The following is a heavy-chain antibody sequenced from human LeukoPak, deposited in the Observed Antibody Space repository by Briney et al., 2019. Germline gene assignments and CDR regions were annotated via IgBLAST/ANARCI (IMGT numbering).Heavy chain of an antibody. CDR3: AKDPYYGSGSYRSVDY. D-gene: IGHD3-10*01. CDR1: GFTFSSYA. CDR2: ISGSSDST. V-gene: IGHV3-23*01. Sequence: GGSLRLSCAASGFTFSSYAMSWVRQAPGKGLELVSAISGSSDSTYYADSVKGRFTISRDNSKNTLYLQMNSLRAEDRAVYYCAKDPYYGSGSYRSVDYWGQGTLVTVSS. J-gene: IGHJ4*02.